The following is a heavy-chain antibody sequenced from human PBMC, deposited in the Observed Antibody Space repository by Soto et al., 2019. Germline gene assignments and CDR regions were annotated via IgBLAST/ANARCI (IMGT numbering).Heavy chain of an antibody. Sequence: QVHLEESGPGLIKPSGTLSLTCAVSSGSITSIHWWSWVRQAPGRGLEGIGEIQHTGSTRYNPSLQSRGTISVDDCKNQCSLKASSVTAADTAVYFCARNQGHYYGSGPHDGLDSWGHGTMGSVTS. J-gene: IGHJ3*01. CDR1: SGSITSIHW. CDR2: IQHTGST. D-gene: IGHD3-10*01. CDR3: ARNQGHYYGSGPHDGLDS. V-gene: IGHV4-4*02.